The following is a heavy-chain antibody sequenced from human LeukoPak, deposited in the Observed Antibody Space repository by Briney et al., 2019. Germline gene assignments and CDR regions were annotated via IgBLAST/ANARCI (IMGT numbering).Heavy chain of an antibody. CDR2: ISWNSGSI. D-gene: IGHD2-2*01. Sequence: GRSLRLSCAASGFTFDDYAMHWVRQAPGKGLEWVSGISWNSGSIGYADSVKGRFTISRDNAKNSLYLQMNSLRAEDTAVYYCAKDRVDCSSTSCLYYYYYYMDVWGKGTTVTVSS. CDR3: AKDRVDCSSTSCLYYYYYYMDV. V-gene: IGHV3-9*01. CDR1: GFTFDDYA. J-gene: IGHJ6*03.